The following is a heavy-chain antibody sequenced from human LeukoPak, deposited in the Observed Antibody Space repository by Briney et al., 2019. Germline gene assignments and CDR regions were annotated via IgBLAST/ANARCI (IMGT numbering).Heavy chain of an antibody. J-gene: IGHJ4*02. CDR2: ISAYNGHT. CDR1: GYTFTDYY. D-gene: IGHD3-22*01. CDR3: ARGFPPRRSYDSSGYYSYNFDY. V-gene: IGHV1-18*04. Sequence: ASVKVSCKASGYTFTDYYIHWVRQAPGEGLEWMGWISAYNGHTKYAQRLQGRVTMTTDTSTSTAYMELRSLRSDDTAVYYCARGFPPRRSYDSSGYYSYNFDYWGQGTLVTVSS.